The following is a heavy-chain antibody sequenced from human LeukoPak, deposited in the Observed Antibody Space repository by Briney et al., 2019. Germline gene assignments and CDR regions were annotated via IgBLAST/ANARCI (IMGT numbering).Heavy chain of an antibody. V-gene: IGHV3-7*01. CDR3: ARANNSSWHN. Sequence: GRSLRLSCATSGFTFSSNWMSWVRHVPGRGLDWVANIKPDGSAEYYAASVKGRFTVSRDNAKNSLYLQMSSLRVEDTAVYYCARANNSSWHNWGQGTLVTVSS. CDR1: GFTFSSNW. CDR2: IKPDGSAE. D-gene: IGHD6-13*01. J-gene: IGHJ4*02.